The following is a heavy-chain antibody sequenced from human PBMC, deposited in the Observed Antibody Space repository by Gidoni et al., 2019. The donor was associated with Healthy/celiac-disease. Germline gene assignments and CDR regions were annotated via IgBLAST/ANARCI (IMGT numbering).Heavy chain of an antibody. CDR3: ARWALDTAMVYYFDY. CDR1: GFTFSSYG. CDR2: IWYDGSNK. Sequence: QVQLVESGGGVVQPGRSLRLSCAASGFTFSSYGMHWVRQAPGKGLEWVAVIWYDGSNKYYADSVKGRFTISRDNSKNTLYLQMNSLRAEDTAVYYCARWALDTAMVYYFDYWGQGTLVTVSS. V-gene: IGHV3-33*01. J-gene: IGHJ4*02. D-gene: IGHD5-18*01.